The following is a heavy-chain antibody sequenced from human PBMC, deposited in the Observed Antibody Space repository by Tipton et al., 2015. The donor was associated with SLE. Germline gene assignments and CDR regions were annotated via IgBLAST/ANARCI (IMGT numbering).Heavy chain of an antibody. CDR3: AKDLGWEVGATST. CDR1: GFTVSSNY. Sequence: SLRLSCAASGFTVSSNYMTWVRQAPGKGLEWVSTIYTSGSTYYAESVKGRFTISRDDSRDTLHLQMNSLRVDDTAVYYCAKDLGWEVGATSTWGQGTLVTVSS. V-gene: IGHV3-53*01. D-gene: IGHD1-26*01. J-gene: IGHJ5*02. CDR2: IYTSGST.